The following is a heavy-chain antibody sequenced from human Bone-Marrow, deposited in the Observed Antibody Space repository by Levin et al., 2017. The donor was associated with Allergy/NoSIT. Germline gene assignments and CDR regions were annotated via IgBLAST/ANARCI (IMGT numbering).Heavy chain of an antibody. CDR2: ISGSGSNT. V-gene: IGHV3-23*01. Sequence: PGGSLRLSCAASGLIFSNYAMNWVRQAPGKGLEWVSQISGSGSNTHYADSVRGRFTFSRDTSNNPVYLQMNSLRADDTAVYYCAGYGTSGYHSPFNYWGQGTLVTVSS. D-gene: IGHD3-22*01. J-gene: IGHJ4*02. CDR1: GLIFSNYA. CDR3: AGYGTSGYHSPFNY.